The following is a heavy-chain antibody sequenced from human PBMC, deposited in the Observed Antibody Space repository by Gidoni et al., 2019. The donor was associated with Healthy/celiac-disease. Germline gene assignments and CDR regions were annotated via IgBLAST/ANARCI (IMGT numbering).Heavy chain of an antibody. CDR3: AKEGDYYDSSGYFDY. Sequence: EVQLLESGGGVVQPGGSLRLSCAASGCTCSRYYMSWVRQDPGKGLEWVSAIMGSGGSTYYADSVKGRFTISRDNSKNPLYLQMNSLRAEDTAVYYCAKEGDYYDSSGYFDYWGQGTLVTVSS. J-gene: IGHJ4*02. D-gene: IGHD3-22*01. V-gene: IGHV3-23*01. CDR2: IMGSGGST. CDR1: GCTCSRYY.